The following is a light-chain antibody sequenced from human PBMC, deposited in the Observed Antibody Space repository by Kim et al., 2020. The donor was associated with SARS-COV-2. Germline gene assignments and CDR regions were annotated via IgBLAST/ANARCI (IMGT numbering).Light chain of an antibody. CDR3: AAWDDSLSGPRVV. CDR1: SSNIGSNY. J-gene: IGLJ2*01. CDR2: RNN. V-gene: IGLV1-47*01. Sequence: VTISCSGSSSNIGSNYVYWYQQLPGTAPKLLIYRNNQRTSGVPDRFSGSKSGTSASLAISGLRSEDEADYYCAAWDDSLSGPRVVFGGGTQLTVL.